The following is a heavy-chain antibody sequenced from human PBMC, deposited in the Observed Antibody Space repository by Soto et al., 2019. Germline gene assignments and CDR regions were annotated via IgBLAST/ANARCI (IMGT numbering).Heavy chain of an antibody. CDR2: IYYSGST. J-gene: IGHJ3*02. D-gene: IGHD5-12*01. CDR3: ARRGGVATNAFDI. Sequence: QLQLQESGPGLVKPSETLSLTCTVSGGSISSSSYYWGWIRQPPGKGLAWIGIIYYSGSTYYNPSLKSRVTISVDTSKHQFSLKLSSVTAADTAVYYCARRGGVATNAFDIWGQGTMVTVSS. V-gene: IGHV4-39*01. CDR1: GGSISSSSYY.